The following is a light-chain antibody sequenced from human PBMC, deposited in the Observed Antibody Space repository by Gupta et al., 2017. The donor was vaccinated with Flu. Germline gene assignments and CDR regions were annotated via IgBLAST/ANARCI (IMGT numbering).Light chain of an antibody. CDR2: GAS. Sequence: ETVMTQSPATLSVSPGERATLSCRASQSVGSNLAWYQQRPGQAPRLLIYGASTRATGVSARFSGSGSGTDFTLTISSLQSEDFAVYYCQQYSNWPPDYTFGPGTKV. CDR1: QSVGSN. J-gene: IGKJ3*01. CDR3: QQYSNWPPDYT. V-gene: IGKV3-15*01.